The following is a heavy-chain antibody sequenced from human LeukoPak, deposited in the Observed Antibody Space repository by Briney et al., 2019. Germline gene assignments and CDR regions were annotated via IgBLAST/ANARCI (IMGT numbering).Heavy chain of an antibody. Sequence: GGSLRLSCAASGFTFGSYSMNWVRQAPGKGLEWVSSISSSSSYIYYADSVKGRFTISRDNAKNSLYLQMNSLRAEDTAVYYCARGTVPAAENWFDPWGQGTLVTVSS. CDR1: GFTFGSYS. V-gene: IGHV3-21*01. CDR2: ISSSSSYI. CDR3: ARGTVPAAENWFDP. D-gene: IGHD2-2*01. J-gene: IGHJ5*02.